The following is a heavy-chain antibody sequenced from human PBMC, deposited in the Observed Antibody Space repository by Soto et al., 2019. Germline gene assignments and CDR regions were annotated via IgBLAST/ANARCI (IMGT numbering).Heavy chain of an antibody. Sequence: PSETLSLTCAVYGGSFSGYCWSWIRQPPGKGLEWIGEINHSGSTNYNPSLKSRVTISVDTSKNQFSLKLNSVTAADTAVYYCARVGGIAVAGTYNYYGMDVWGQGTTVTVSS. J-gene: IGHJ6*02. D-gene: IGHD6-19*01. V-gene: IGHV4-34*01. CDR1: GGSFSGYC. CDR3: ARVGGIAVAGTYNYYGMDV. CDR2: INHSGST.